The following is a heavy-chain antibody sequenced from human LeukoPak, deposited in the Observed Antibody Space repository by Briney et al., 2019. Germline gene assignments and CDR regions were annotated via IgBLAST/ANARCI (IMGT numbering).Heavy chain of an antibody. CDR1: GFTFDDYA. Sequence: GGSLRLSCAASGFTFDDYAMHWVRQAPGKGLEWVSLISWDGGSTYYADSVKGRFTISRDNSKNSLYLQMNSLRAEDTALYYCAKDIGPYTSSPDYWGQGTLVTVSS. D-gene: IGHD6-13*01. V-gene: IGHV3-43D*03. CDR3: AKDIGPYTSSPDY. J-gene: IGHJ4*02. CDR2: ISWDGGST.